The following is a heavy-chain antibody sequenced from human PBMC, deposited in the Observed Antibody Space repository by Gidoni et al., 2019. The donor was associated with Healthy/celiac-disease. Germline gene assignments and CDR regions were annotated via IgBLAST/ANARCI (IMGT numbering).Heavy chain of an antibody. CDR2: ISYDGSNK. V-gene: IGHV3-30*04. CDR3: ARENHITGTTTYYYYGMDV. D-gene: IGHD1-20*01. J-gene: IGHJ6*02. Sequence: QVQRVESGGGVVQPGRSLRLSCAASGFTFSSYAMHWVRQAPGKGLEWVAVISYDGSNKYYADSVKGRFTISRDNSKHTLYLQMNSLRAEDTAVYYCARENHITGTTTYYYYGMDVWGQGTTVTVSS. CDR1: GFTFSSYA.